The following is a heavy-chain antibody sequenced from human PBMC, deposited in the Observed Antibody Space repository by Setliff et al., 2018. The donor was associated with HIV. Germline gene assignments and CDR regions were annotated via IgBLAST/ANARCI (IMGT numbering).Heavy chain of an antibody. CDR2: VSYSGST. J-gene: IGHJ3*02. CDR3: ARHGHFYDSSSSDAFDI. Sequence: ETLSLTCIVSGGSISNHYWSWIRQPPGKGLEWLGYVSYSGSTNFNPSLESRLAMSVDMSKNHFSLKLRSVTAADTAVYYCARHGHFYDSSSSDAFDIWGHGTMVTVSS. V-gene: IGHV4-59*08. CDR1: GGSISNHY. D-gene: IGHD3-22*01.